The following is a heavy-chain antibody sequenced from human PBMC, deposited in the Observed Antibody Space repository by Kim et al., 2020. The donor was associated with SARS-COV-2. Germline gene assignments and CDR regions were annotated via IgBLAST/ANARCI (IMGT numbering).Heavy chain of an antibody. J-gene: IGHJ4*02. D-gene: IGHD1-26*01. CDR3: ARDPSEELLSFDY. Sequence: ADSVKDRFTISRDNSKTTLYLQMNSLRAEDTAVYYCARDPSEELLSFDYWGQGTLVTVSS. V-gene: IGHV3-33*01.